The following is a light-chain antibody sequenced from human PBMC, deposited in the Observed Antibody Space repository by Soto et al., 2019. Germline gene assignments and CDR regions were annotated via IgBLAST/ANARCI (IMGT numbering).Light chain of an antibody. CDR3: QQYSGSPST. V-gene: IGKV3-20*01. Sequence: EIVLTQSPGTLSLSPGERATLSCRASQSVSSNYLVWYQQKPGQPLRLLIYGASSRATGIPDRFSGSGSGTDFPLTISKLEPGGFAVYYCQQYSGSPSTFGQGTKLEIK. J-gene: IGKJ2*01. CDR1: QSVSSNY. CDR2: GAS.